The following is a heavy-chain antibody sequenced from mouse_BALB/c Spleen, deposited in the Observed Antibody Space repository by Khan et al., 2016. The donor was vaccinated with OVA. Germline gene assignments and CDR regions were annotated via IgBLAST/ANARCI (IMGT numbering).Heavy chain of an antibody. CDR3: ARLGYDGYFNV. CDR2: INPDSSTI. V-gene: IGHV4-1*02. D-gene: IGHD2-2*01. J-gene: IGHJ1*01. Sequence: EVKLLESGGGLVQPGGSLKLSCAASGFDFSGYWMSWVRQAPGKGLEWIGEINPDSSTINYTPSLKDKFIISIDNATNTLYLQMSKVRSEDTALYYGARLGYDGYFNVWGAGTTVSVSS. CDR1: GFDFSGYW.